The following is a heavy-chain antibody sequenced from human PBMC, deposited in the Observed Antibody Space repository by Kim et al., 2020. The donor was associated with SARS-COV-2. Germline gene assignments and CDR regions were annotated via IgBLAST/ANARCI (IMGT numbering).Heavy chain of an antibody. CDR2: ISWNSGSI. J-gene: IGHJ4*02. Sequence: GGSLILSCAASGFTFGDYAMHWVRQAPGKGLEWVSGISWNSGSIGYADSVKGRFTISRDNAKNSLYLQMNSLRAEDTALYYCAKDFTYYYDSSGYFGYWGQGTLVTVSS. V-gene: IGHV3-9*01. CDR3: AKDFTYYYDSSGYFGY. CDR1: GFTFGDYA. D-gene: IGHD3-22*01.